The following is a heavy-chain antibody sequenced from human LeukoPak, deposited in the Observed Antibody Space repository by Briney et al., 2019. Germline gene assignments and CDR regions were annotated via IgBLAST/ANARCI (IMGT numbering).Heavy chain of an antibody. D-gene: IGHD3-22*01. CDR1: GGSISSSSYY. Sequence: PSETLSLTCTVSGGSISSSSYYWGWIRQPPGKGLEWIGSIYYSGSTYYNPSLKSRATISVDTSKNQFSLKLSSVTAADTAVYYCARHYYDPLGWFDPWGQGTLVTVSS. CDR2: IYYSGST. CDR3: ARHYYDPLGWFDP. V-gene: IGHV4-39*01. J-gene: IGHJ5*02.